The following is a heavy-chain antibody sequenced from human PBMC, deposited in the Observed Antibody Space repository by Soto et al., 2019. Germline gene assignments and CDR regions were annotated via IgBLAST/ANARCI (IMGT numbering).Heavy chain of an antibody. CDR1: GFTFSSYS. CDR3: ARDLGSSWYPEYFQH. J-gene: IGHJ1*01. CDR2: ISSSSSTI. V-gene: IGHV3-48*01. Sequence: EVQLVESGGGLVQPGGSLRLSCAASGFTFSSYSRNWVRQAPGKGREWVSYISSSSSTIYYADSVKGRFTISRDNAKNSLYLQMNSLRAEDTAVYYCARDLGSSWYPEYFQHWGQGTLVTVSS. D-gene: IGHD6-13*01.